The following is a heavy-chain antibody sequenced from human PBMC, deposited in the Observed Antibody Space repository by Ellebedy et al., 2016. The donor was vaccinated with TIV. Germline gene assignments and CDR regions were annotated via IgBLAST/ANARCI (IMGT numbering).Heavy chain of an antibody. V-gene: IGHV3-23*01. CDR2: IVGSGA. CDR3: AKDRTSGDGYWVFDS. Sequence: GESLKISCAASGFTFGPYAMAWVRQAPGKGLEWVSGIVGSGAEKYADSVKGRFTISRDNSKRTVDLQMRSVRAEDTAVYFCAKDRTSGDGYWVFDSWGQGTMVSVSS. CDR1: GFTFGPYA. D-gene: IGHD2-21*02. J-gene: IGHJ4*02.